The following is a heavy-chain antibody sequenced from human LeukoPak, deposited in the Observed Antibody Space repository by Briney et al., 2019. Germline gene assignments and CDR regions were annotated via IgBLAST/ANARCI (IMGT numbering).Heavy chain of an antibody. Sequence: PGGSLRLSCAASGFTFSSYWMSWVRQAPGQGLEWVGRIKRKTDGGTTDYAAPVKGRFTISRDDSKNTLFLQMNSLKTDDTAVYYCTTEILYVWGSYRYYWGQGTLVTVSS. CDR1: GFTFSSYW. J-gene: IGHJ4*02. D-gene: IGHD3-16*02. CDR2: IKRKTDGGTT. V-gene: IGHV3-15*01. CDR3: TTEILYVWGSYRYY.